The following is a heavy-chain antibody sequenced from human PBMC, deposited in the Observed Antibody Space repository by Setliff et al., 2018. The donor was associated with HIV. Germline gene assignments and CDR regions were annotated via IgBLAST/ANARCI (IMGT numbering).Heavy chain of an antibody. J-gene: IGHJ6*03. CDR3: AKGVAGLQYYYYYMDV. CDR2: ITHSGST. V-gene: IGHV4-34*01. CDR1: GGSSSGYY. Sequence: SETLSLTCAVYGGSSSGYYWTWIRQPPGKGLEWIGEITHSGSTNYNPSLETRVTISVDTSKNQFSLKLSSVTAADTAVYYCAKGVAGLQYYYYYMDVWGKGTTVTVS. D-gene: IGHD6-19*01.